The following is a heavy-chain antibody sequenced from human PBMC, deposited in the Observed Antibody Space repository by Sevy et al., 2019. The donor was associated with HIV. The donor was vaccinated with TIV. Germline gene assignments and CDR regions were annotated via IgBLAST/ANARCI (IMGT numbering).Heavy chain of an antibody. CDR2: ISYDGRNK. D-gene: IGHD6-13*01. CDR1: GFTFSSYA. Sequence: GGSLRLSCAASGFTFSSYAMHWVRQAPGKGLEWVAVISYDGRNKYYADSVKGRFTISRDNSKNTLYLQMNSLRAEDTAVYYCAREEQQLVHRHLDYWGQGTLVTVSS. J-gene: IGHJ4*02. V-gene: IGHV3-30-3*01. CDR3: AREEQQLVHRHLDY.